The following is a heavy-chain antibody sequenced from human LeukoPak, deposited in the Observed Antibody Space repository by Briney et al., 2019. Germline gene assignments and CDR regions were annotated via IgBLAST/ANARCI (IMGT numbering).Heavy chain of an antibody. J-gene: IGHJ4*02. CDR1: GFTVSSNY. V-gene: IGHV3-66*01. CDR3: ARENGDYVWGSYRFTYFDY. Sequence: GGSLRLSCAASGFTVSSNYMSWVRQAPGKGLEWVSVIYSGGSTYYADSVKGRFTISRDNSKNTLYLQMNSLRAEDTAVYYCARENGDYVWGSYRFTYFDYWGQGTLVTVSS. D-gene: IGHD3-16*02. CDR2: IYSGGST.